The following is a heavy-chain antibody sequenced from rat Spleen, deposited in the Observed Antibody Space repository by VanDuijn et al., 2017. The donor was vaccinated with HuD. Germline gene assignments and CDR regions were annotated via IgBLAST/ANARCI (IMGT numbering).Heavy chain of an antibody. J-gene: IGHJ2*01. CDR1: GFSLSYYG. CDR2: IWGNGNA. Sequence: QVQLKESGPGLVKPSLTLSLTCTVSGFSLSYYGVFWVRQPPGKGLEWMGVIWGNGNANYNSVLKSRLSISRDTSKSQVFLKMNNLQTEDTAMYFCARSDYSSPYYFDYWGQGVMVSVSS. CDR3: ARSDYSSPYYFDY. V-gene: IGHV2S61*01. D-gene: IGHD1-2*01.